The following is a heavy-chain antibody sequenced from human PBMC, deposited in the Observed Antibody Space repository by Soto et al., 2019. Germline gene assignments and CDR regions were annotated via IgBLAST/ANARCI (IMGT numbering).Heavy chain of an antibody. J-gene: IGHJ4*02. D-gene: IGHD5-12*01. V-gene: IGHV4-34*04. CDR3: AKMGVATITNLDY. Sequence: SGTLSLTCAVYGGFFRGYYWGWVRQPPGKGREGVGGINHSGSPNNNPPPKSRATISVDTPKTQFSLKLSSVPAADTAVYYCAKMGVATITNLDYWGQGTLVTVSS. CDR1: GGFFRGYY. CDR2: INHSGSP.